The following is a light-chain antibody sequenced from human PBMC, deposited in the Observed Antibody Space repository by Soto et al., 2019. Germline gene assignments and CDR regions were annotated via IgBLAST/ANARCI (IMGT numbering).Light chain of an antibody. CDR3: MQTLQTPYT. V-gene: IGKV2-28*01. CDR2: LGS. CDR1: QSLLHSNGYNY. J-gene: IGKJ2*01. Sequence: DIVMTQSPLSLPVTPGEPASISCRSSQSLLHSNGYNYLDWYLQKPGQSPQLLIYLGSNRASGVPDRFGRSGSGTNFTLKISRVEAEDVAVYCCMQTLQTPYTFGQGTKLEIK.